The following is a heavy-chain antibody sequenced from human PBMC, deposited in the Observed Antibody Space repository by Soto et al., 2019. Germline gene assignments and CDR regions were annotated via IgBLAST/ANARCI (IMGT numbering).Heavy chain of an antibody. CDR2: ISAYNGNT. CDR1: GYTFTSYG. V-gene: IGHV1-18*04. D-gene: IGHD3-22*01. Sequence: ASVKVSCKASGYTFTSYGISWVRQAPGQGLEWMGWISAYNGNTNYAQKLQDRVTFTGDTSLNTAYMELSSLRSDDTAMFYCASGRYDASGYFDYWGQGTLVTVSS. CDR3: ASGRYDASGYFDY. J-gene: IGHJ4*02.